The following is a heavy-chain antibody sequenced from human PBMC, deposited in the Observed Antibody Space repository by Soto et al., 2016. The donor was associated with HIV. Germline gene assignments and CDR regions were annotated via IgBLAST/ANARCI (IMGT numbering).Heavy chain of an antibody. CDR3: ARSLTMYAFDI. CDR2: VSSTSSYR. V-gene: IGHV3-11*05. J-gene: IGHJ3*02. CDR1: GFPFSDYY. Sequence: VQLVESGGGLVKPGGSLRLSCAASGFPFSDYYMSWIRRAPGKGLEWVSYVSSTSSYRNYADYVKGRFTISRDNAKNSVYLHMNSLRAEDTAVYYCARSLTMYAFDIWGRGTMVTVSS. D-gene: IGHD3-10*02.